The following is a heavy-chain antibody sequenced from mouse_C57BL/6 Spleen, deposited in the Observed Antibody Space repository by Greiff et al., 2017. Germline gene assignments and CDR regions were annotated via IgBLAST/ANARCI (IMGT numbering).Heavy chain of an antibody. CDR2: ISDGGSYT. Sequence: EVQRVESGGGLVKPGGSLKLSCAASGFTFSSYAMSWVRQTPEKRLEWVATISDGGSYTYYPDNVKGRFTISRDNAKNNLYLQMSHLKSEDTAMYYCASLYYGNSAWFAYWGQGTLVTVSA. V-gene: IGHV5-4*01. CDR3: ASLYYGNSAWFAY. D-gene: IGHD2-1*01. CDR1: GFTFSSYA. J-gene: IGHJ3*01.